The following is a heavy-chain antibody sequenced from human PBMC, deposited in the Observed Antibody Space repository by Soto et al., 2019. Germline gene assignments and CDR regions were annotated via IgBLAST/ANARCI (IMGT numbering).Heavy chain of an antibody. CDR1: GGSISSGGYY. Sequence: SETLSLTSTVAGGSISSGGYYWSWIRQHPGKGLEWIGYIYYSGSTYYNPSLKSRVTISVDTSKNQFSLKLSSVTAADTAVYYCASSGVYDSSGYYLKYFQHWGQGTLVTVSS. V-gene: IGHV4-31*03. D-gene: IGHD3-22*01. CDR3: ASSGVYDSSGYYLKYFQH. J-gene: IGHJ1*01. CDR2: IYYSGST.